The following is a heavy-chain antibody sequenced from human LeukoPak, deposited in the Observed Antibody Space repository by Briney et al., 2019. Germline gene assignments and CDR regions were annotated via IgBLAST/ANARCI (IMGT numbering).Heavy chain of an antibody. V-gene: IGHV1-69*05. D-gene: IGHD1-7*01. Sequence: SVKVSCKASGGTFSSYAISWVRQAPGQGLEWMGGIIPIFGAANYAQKFQGRVTITTDESTSTAYMELSSLRSEDTAVYYCARAGGWNYVTEYYYMDVWGKGTTVTVSS. CDR2: IIPIFGAA. CDR1: GGTFSSYA. CDR3: ARAGGWNYVTEYYYMDV. J-gene: IGHJ6*03.